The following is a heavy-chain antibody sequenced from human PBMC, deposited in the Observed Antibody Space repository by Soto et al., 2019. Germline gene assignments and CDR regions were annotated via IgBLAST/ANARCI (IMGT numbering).Heavy chain of an antibody. CDR3: ARVGRDLWRYPWFDP. J-gene: IGHJ5*02. Sequence: ASVKVSCKASGYTFTKYYVHWVRQAPGQGFEWMGMINPSDGSTYYTQRFEGRATWTRDTSTSTVYLELSSLRSEDTAVYYCARVGRDLWRYPWFDPWGQGTLVTVSS. CDR2: INPSDGST. V-gene: IGHV1-46*01. D-gene: IGHD3-3*01. CDR1: GYTFTKYY.